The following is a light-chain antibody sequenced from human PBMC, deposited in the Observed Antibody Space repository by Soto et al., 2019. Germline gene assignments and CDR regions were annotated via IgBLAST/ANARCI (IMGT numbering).Light chain of an antibody. V-gene: IGKV1-5*01. Sequence: DIQMTQSPSTLSASVGDRVTITCRASQSISRWLAWYRQKPGKAPNLLIYDASSLDGGVPSRFSGSGSGTEFTLTISSLQPDDFASYYCQQYNSYPLTFGGGTKVEIK. J-gene: IGKJ4*01. CDR2: DAS. CDR1: QSISRW. CDR3: QQYNSYPLT.